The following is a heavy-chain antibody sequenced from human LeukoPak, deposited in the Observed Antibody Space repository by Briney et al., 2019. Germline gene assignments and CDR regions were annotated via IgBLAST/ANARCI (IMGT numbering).Heavy chain of an antibody. V-gene: IGHV1-69*06. D-gene: IGHD3-3*01. J-gene: IGHJ4*02. CDR3: ARIPIFGVVYFYFDY. Sequence: ASVKVSCKASGGTFSSYAISWVRQAPGQGLEWMGGIIPIFGTANYAQKFQGRVTITADKSTSTAYMELSSLRSEDTAVYYCARIPIFGVVYFYFDYWGQGTLVTVSS. CDR1: GGTFSSYA. CDR2: IIPIFGTA.